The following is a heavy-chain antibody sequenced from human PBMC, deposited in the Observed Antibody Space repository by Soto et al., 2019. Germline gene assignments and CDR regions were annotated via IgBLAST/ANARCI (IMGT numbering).Heavy chain of an antibody. Sequence: EVQLVESGGGLVKPGGSLRLSCAASGFTFSGHTINWVRQAPGKGLEWVSSVSSSSTYIYYADSVKGRFTVSRDNAEKSMYLQMNSMRAEDTAIYYCARCVGFDCSGYAFFDSWGQGTLVNVSS. CDR2: VSSSSTYI. V-gene: IGHV3-21*01. CDR3: ARCVGFDCSGYAFFDS. CDR1: GFTFSGHT. D-gene: IGHD3-10*02. J-gene: IGHJ4*02.